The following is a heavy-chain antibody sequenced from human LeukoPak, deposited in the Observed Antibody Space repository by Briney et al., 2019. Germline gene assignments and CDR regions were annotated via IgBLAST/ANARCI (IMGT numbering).Heavy chain of an antibody. Sequence: SETLSLTCIVSGGSISSYYWSWIRQPAGKGLEWIGRIYTSGSTNYNTSLKSRVTMSIDTSKNQFSLKLSSVTAADTAVYYCTGITPYYYYGMDVWGQGTTVTVSS. CDR2: IYTSGST. CDR1: GGSISSYY. J-gene: IGHJ6*02. V-gene: IGHV4-4*07. CDR3: TGITPYYYYGMDV. D-gene: IGHD3-3*01.